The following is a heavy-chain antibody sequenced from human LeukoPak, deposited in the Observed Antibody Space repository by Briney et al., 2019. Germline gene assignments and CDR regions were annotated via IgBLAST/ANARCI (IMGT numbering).Heavy chain of an antibody. Sequence: PGGSLRPSCAASGFTFSSYAVNWVRQAPGKGLEWVSAISGSGGGTYYSDSVKGRFTVSRDNSKNTLYLQMNSLRAEDTALYYCAKSGSGWPFDYWGQGTLVTVSS. V-gene: IGHV3-23*01. CDR3: AKSGSGWPFDY. J-gene: IGHJ4*02. D-gene: IGHD6-19*01. CDR1: GFTFSSYA. CDR2: ISGSGGGT.